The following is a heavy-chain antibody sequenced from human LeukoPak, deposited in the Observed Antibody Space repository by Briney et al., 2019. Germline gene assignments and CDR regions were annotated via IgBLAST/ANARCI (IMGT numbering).Heavy chain of an antibody. Sequence: GRSLRLSCAASGFTFSSYGMHWVRQAPGKGLEWVAVIWYDGSNKHYADSVKGRFTISRDNSKNTLYLQMNSLRAEDTAVYYCAKDIVLMVYAIFYYYYMDVWGKGTTVTVSS. V-gene: IGHV3-33*06. CDR1: GFTFSSYG. D-gene: IGHD2-8*01. CDR3: AKDIVLMVYAIFYYYYMDV. CDR2: IWYDGSNK. J-gene: IGHJ6*03.